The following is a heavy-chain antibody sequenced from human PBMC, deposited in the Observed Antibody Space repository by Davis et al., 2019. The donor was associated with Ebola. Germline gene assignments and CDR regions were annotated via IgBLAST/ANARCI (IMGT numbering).Heavy chain of an antibody. CDR2: IYYSGST. D-gene: IGHD6-6*01. CDR1: GGSISSYY. V-gene: IGHV4-59*08. J-gene: IGHJ4*02. CDR3: ARHGAYSSSSTGY. Sequence: MPGGSLRLSCTVSGGSISSYYWSWIRQPPGKGLEWIGYIYYSGSTNYNPSLKSRVTISVDTSKNQFSLKLSSVTAADTAVYYCARHGAYSSSSTGYWGQGTLVTVSS.